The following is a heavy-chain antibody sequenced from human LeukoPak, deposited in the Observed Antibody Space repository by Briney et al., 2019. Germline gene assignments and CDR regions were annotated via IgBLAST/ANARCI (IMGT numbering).Heavy chain of an antibody. CDR1: GFVLSDYG. J-gene: IGHJ4*02. CDR2: VRNDGSSE. CDR3: AKESDSGYHSEGPKN. D-gene: IGHD5-12*01. V-gene: IGHV3-30*02. Sequence: GGSLRLSCAASGFVLSDYGMHWVRQAPGKGLEWVAFVRNDGSSEYYVGSVKGRFTISRDKSKNTLYLQMNSLRVEDTAVYSCAKESDSGYHSEGPKNWGLGTLDSVSS.